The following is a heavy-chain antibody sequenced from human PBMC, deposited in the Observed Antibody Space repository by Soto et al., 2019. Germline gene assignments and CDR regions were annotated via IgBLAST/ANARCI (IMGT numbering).Heavy chain of an antibody. Sequence: PGGSLRLSCAASGITVSNVWMTWIRQAPGKGLEWVGRMKSKADGSIKEYGTPVKDRFIISRDDSKNTVDLQMHALRTEDTAFYYGATPRPGSHGYSFWGHGALVTVSS. J-gene: IGHJ4*01. V-gene: IGHV3-15*01. CDR3: ATPRPGSHGYSF. CDR2: MKSKADGSIK. D-gene: IGHD3-16*01. CDR1: GITVSNVW.